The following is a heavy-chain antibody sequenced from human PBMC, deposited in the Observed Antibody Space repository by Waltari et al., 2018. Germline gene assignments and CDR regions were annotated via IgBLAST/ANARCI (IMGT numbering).Heavy chain of an antibody. Sequence: EVQLVESGGGLVQPGGSLRLSCEPSGFTFCRSSMTWVRQVPGKGLEWLSAMSGGGGSTDYADSVQGRFIISRDPSKNTLFLQLNSLRVEDTAVYFCAKTLSDPSVGGLDVWGQGTPVTVSS. CDR2: MSGGGGST. CDR3: AKTLSDPSVGGLDV. V-gene: IGHV3-23*04. CDR1: GFTFCRSS. J-gene: IGHJ6*02. D-gene: IGHD1-26*01.